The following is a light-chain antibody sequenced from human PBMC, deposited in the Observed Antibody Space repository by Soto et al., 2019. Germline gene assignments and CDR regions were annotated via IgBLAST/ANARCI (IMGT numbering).Light chain of an antibody. CDR3: QQRYNAPLT. CDR1: QPISRY. CDR2: GAS. V-gene: IGKV1-39*01. Sequence: DIQMTQSPSSLSASVGDRITITCRASQPISRYLNWYQQKPGKAPKLLMYGASSLQSGVPSRFSGRGSGTYFTLNVNSLQPEDFATYYCQQRYNAPLTCGGGTKVEIK. J-gene: IGKJ4*01.